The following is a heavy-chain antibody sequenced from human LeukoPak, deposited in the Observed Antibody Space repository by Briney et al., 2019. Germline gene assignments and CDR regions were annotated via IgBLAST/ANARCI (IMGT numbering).Heavy chain of an antibody. J-gene: IGHJ3*02. D-gene: IGHD2-15*01. Sequence: ASVKVSCKASGYTFTSYYMHWVRQAPGQGLEWMGWINPNSGGTNYAQKFQGRVTMTRDTSISTAYMELSRLRSDDTAVYYCARGGGPYPLGPLDAFDIWGQGTMVTVSS. CDR1: GYTFTSYY. CDR2: INPNSGGT. CDR3: ARGGGPYPLGPLDAFDI. V-gene: IGHV1-2*02.